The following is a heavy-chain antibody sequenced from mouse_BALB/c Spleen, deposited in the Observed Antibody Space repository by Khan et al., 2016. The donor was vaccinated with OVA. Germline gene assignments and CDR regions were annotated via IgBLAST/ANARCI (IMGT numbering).Heavy chain of an antibody. D-gene: IGHD4-1*01. V-gene: IGHV5-6*01. CDR2: INSDGYYT. J-gene: IGHJ3*01. CDR1: GFTFSSYG. CDR3: ASHLTGCFAY. Sequence: EVELVESGGDLVKPGGSLRLSCAASGFTFSSYGMSWVRQFPDKRLEWVATINSDGYYTYYPDTVTGRFTISRNNAENPLYLQMSCLKSEDTAIYYCASHLTGCFAYWGQGTLVTVSA.